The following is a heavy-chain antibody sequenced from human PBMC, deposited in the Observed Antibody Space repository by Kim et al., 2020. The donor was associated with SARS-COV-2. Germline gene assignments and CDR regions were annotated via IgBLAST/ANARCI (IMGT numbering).Heavy chain of an antibody. D-gene: IGHD3-22*01. V-gene: IGHV4-39*01. J-gene: IGHJ4*02. CDR3: ARHVGAYYYDSLDY. Sequence: NPSLKSRVTISVDTSKNQFSLKLSSVTAADTAVYYCARHVGAYYYDSLDYWGQGTLVTVSS.